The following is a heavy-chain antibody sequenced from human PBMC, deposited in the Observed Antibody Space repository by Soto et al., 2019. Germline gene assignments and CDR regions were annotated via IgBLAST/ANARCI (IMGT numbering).Heavy chain of an antibody. CDR1: GGSVTNTNFW. J-gene: IGHJ4*02. Sequence: SETLSLTCAVSGGSVTNTNFWGGWLRQSPGKGLEWIGTMYYSGTTDYNPSFRSRVTISVDTSKNHFSLELSSVTAADTAVYYCASSPGTYRFFFWGQGTLVTVSS. V-gene: IGHV4-39*02. D-gene: IGHD3-16*02. CDR2: MYYSGTT. CDR3: ASSPGTYRFFF.